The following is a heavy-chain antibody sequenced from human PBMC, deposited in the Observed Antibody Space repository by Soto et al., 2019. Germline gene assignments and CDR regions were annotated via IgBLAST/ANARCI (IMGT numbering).Heavy chain of an antibody. D-gene: IGHD3-10*01. J-gene: IGHJ4*02. CDR3: ARGPGESGRGYFDY. CDR1: VFSISSGGYY. CDR2: IYYSGGT. V-gene: IGHV4-31*03. Sequence: PSETLSLTCTVTVFSISSGGYYWSWIRQHPGKGLEWIGYIYYSGGTYYDPSLKSRLTISVDWSKNQFSLKLSSVTAADTAVYYCARGPGESGRGYFDYWGQGALVTVSS.